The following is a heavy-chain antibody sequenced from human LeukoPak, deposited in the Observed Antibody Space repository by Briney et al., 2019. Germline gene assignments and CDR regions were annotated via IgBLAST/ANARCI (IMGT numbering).Heavy chain of an antibody. CDR1: GLTFSSYD. CDR2: IWYDGSNK. V-gene: IGHV3-33*01. D-gene: IGHD1-26*01. CDR3: ARGWELLYWYGMDV. Sequence: PGRSLRLSCAASGLTFSSYDMHWVRQAPGKGLEWVAVIWYDGSNKYYADSVKGRFTISRDNSKNTLYLQMNSLRAEDTAVYYCARGWELLYWYGMDVWGQGTTVTVSS. J-gene: IGHJ6*02.